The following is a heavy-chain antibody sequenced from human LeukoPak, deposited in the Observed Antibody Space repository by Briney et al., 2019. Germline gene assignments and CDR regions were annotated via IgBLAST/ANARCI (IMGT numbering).Heavy chain of an antibody. CDR3: ALGTINKDYYFGMDV. D-gene: IGHD2-8*01. Sequence: LSLTCTVSGGSISSSSYYWGWIRQAPGKGLEWLSYISNSGSTVFYADSIMGRFTVPRDNAKRSLYLQIESLRDDDTAVYHCALGTINKDYYFGMDVWGQGTTVTVSS. J-gene: IGHJ6*02. V-gene: IGHV3-11*01. CDR1: GGSISSSSYY. CDR2: ISNSGSTV.